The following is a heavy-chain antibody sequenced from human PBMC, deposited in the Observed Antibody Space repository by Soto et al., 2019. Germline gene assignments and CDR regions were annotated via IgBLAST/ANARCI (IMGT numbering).Heavy chain of an antibody. CDR2: IWSDGSNK. CDR1: GVTFSSYA. D-gene: IGHD3-22*01. V-gene: IGHV3-33*01. J-gene: IGHJ4*02. CDR3: ARYYYDSSGYCPL. Sequence: GGSLRLSCAASGVTFSSYAMHWVRQAPGKGLEWVAVIWSDGSNKYYADSVKGRFTTSRDNSKNTLYLQRNSLRAEDTAVYYCARYYYDSSGYCPLWGQGTLVTVSS.